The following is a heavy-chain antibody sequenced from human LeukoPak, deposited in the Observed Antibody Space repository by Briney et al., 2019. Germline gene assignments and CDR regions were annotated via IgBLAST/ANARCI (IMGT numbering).Heavy chain of an antibody. D-gene: IGHD6-19*01. V-gene: IGHV3-23*01. Sequence: GESLRLSCAASGFSFSDYAMYWVRQAPGKGLEWVSTIDASGGATYYADSVEGRFTISRDNSKNTFYLQMNSLRAEDTAVYYCAKGSGSGWYGWFAPWGQGTLVPVSS. CDR1: GFSFSDYA. CDR2: IDASGGAT. CDR3: AKGSGSGWYGWFAP. J-gene: IGHJ5*02.